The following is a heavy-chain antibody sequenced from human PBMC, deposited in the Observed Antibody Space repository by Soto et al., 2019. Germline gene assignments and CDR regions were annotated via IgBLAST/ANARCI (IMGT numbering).Heavy chain of an antibody. CDR2: INAGNGNT. CDR3: AKDGDIVPGAHFDY. J-gene: IGHJ4*02. V-gene: IGHV1-3*01. D-gene: IGHD5-12*01. CDR1: GYTFTSYA. Sequence: ASVKVSCKASGYTFTSYAMHWVRQAPGQRLEWMGWINAGNGNTKYSQKFQGRVTITRDTSASTAYMELSSLRSEDTAVYFCAKDGDIVPGAHFDYWGQGAPVTVSS.